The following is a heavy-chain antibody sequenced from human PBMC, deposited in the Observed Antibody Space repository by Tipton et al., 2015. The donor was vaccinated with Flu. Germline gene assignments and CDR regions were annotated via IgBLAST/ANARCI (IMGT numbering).Heavy chain of an antibody. J-gene: IGHJ6*02. D-gene: IGHD3-9*01. Sequence: SLRLSCAASGFSVSNNYLSWGRQAPGKGLEWVSVMYSAGNTDYADSVKGRFTISRDNSKNMLYVQMNSLRAEDTAVYYCVKAKKYDIVAAYYGMDVWGQGPTVTVSS. CDR3: VKAKKYDIVAAYYGMDV. CDR1: GFSVSNNY. CDR2: MYSAGNT. V-gene: IGHV3-53*01.